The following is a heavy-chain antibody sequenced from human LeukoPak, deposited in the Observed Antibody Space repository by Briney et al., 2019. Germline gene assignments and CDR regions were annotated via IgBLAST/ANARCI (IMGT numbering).Heavy chain of an antibody. CDR1: RFTFSSYS. CDR3: ARDPYYDFWSGYSHFDL. CDR2: ISSSSSYI. J-gene: IGHJ2*01. V-gene: IGHV3-21*01. Sequence: GGSLRLSRAASRFTFSSYSMNWVRRAPGKGLEWVSSISSSSSYIYYADSVKGRFTISRDNAKNSLYLQMNSLRAEDTAVYYCARDPYYDFWSGYSHFDLWGRGTLVTVSS. D-gene: IGHD3-3*01.